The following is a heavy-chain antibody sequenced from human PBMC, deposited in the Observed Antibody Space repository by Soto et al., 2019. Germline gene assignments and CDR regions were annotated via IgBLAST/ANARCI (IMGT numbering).Heavy chain of an antibody. CDR2: ISGSGGST. V-gene: IGHV3-23*01. J-gene: IGHJ4*02. Sequence: GGSLRLSCAASVFTFISYAMRWVRQAPGKGLEWVSAISGSGGSTYYADSVKGRFTISRDNSKNTLYLQMNSLRAEDTAVYYCAKVPNYYGSGALDYWGQGTLVTVSS. D-gene: IGHD3-10*01. CDR1: VFTFISYA. CDR3: AKVPNYYGSGALDY.